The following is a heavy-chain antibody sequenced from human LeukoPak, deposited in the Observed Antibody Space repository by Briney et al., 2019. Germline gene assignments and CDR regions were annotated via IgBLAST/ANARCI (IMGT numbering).Heavy chain of an antibody. J-gene: IGHJ4*02. Sequence: ASVKVSCKASGGTFSIYAISWVRQAPGQGLEWMGGIIPIFGTANCAQKFQGRVTITADESTSTAYMELSSLRSEDTAVYYCARSSELPMFDYWGQGTLVTVSS. D-gene: IGHD1-7*01. V-gene: IGHV1-69*01. CDR1: GGTFSIYA. CDR2: IIPIFGTA. CDR3: ARSSELPMFDY.